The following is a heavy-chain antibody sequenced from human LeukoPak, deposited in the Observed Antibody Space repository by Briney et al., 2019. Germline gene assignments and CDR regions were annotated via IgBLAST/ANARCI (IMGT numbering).Heavy chain of an antibody. Sequence: ASVTVSCKASGYTFTSYYMHWVRQAPGQGLEWMGIINPSGGSTSYAQKFQGRVTMTRDTSTSTVYMELSSLRSEDTAVYYCARPQLQTGDGGWLLKYWGQGTLVTVSS. V-gene: IGHV1-46*01. J-gene: IGHJ4*02. D-gene: IGHD6-19*01. CDR3: ARPQLQTGDGGWLLKY. CDR1: GYTFTSYY. CDR2: INPSGGST.